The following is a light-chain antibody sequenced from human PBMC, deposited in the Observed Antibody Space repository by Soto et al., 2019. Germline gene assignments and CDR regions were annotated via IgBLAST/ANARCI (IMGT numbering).Light chain of an antibody. CDR2: GAS. J-gene: IGKJ3*01. Sequence: EIVLTQSPGTLSLSPGERATLSCRASQSISSSYLAWYQQKPGQAPRLLVYGASSSDTGIPDRFSGSGSGTDFTLTISSLEPDDFAVYYCQQYGSSRFTFGPGTKVAIK. CDR3: QQYGSSRFT. V-gene: IGKV3-20*01. CDR1: QSISSSY.